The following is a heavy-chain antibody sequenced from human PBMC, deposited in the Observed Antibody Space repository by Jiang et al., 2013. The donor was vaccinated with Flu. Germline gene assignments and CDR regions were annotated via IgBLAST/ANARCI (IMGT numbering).Heavy chain of an antibody. D-gene: IGHD3-10*01. CDR2: INHSGGT. Sequence: ARLLKPSETLSLTCAVYRGSFRGYDWTWIRQPPGKGLEWIGEINHSGGTDYNPSLKSRVTISRDTSTSQFSLTLTSLTAADTAVYYCALRGTMVEGAVGQEGVRQTSWGQGTLVTVAS. CDR3: ALRGTMVEGAVGQEGVRQTS. J-gene: IGHJ4*02. V-gene: IGHV4-34*01. CDR1: RGSFRGYD.